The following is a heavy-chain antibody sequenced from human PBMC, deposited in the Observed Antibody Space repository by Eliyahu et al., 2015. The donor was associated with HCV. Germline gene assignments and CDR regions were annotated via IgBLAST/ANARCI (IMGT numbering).Heavy chain of an antibody. Sequence: QVQLQQWGAGLLKPSXTLSLTCAVYXGSFXGYYWSWIRQPPGKGLEWIGEINHSGSTNYNPSLKSRVTISVDTSKNQFSLKLSSVTAADTAVYYCARGLYYYDSSGYPAYWGQGTLVTVSS. D-gene: IGHD3-22*01. V-gene: IGHV4-34*01. CDR1: XGSFXGYY. CDR2: INHSGST. J-gene: IGHJ4*02. CDR3: ARGLYYYDSSGYPAY.